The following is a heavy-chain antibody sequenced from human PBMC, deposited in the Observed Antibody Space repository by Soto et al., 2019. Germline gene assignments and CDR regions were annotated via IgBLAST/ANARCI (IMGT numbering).Heavy chain of an antibody. CDR2: ISSSSSYI. D-gene: IGHD3-10*01. J-gene: IGHJ6*03. CDR1: GFTFSSYS. V-gene: IGHV3-21*01. CDR3: ARDIDYYGSGSSLYYMDV. Sequence: GGSLRLSCAASGFTFSSYSMNWVRQAPGKGLEWVSSISSSSSYIYYADSVKGRFTISRDNAKNSLYLQMNSLRAEDTAVYYCARDIDYYGSGSSLYYMDVWGKGTTVTVSS.